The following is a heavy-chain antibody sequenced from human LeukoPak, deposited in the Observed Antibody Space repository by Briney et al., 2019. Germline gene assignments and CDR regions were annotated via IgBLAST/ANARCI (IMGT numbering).Heavy chain of an antibody. CDR3: ARHRYYSDSSGSGWYFDY. CDR1: GGSISSDY. J-gene: IGHJ4*02. V-gene: IGHV4-59*08. Sequence: SETLSLTCTVSGGSISSDYWSWIRQPPGKGLEWIGYINYSGSTNYNPSLKSRVTISVDTSKNQFSLKLSSVTAADTAVYYCARHRYYSDSSGSGWYFDYWGQGTLVTLSS. CDR2: INYSGST. D-gene: IGHD3-22*01.